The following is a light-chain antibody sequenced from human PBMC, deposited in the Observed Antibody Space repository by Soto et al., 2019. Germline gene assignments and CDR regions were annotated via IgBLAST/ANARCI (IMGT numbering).Light chain of an antibody. CDR3: QQYNNWPPMA. CDR2: GAS. CDR1: QSVSSN. V-gene: IGKV3-15*01. Sequence: EIVMTQSPATLSVSPGERATLSCRASQSVSSNLAWYQQKPGQAPRLLIYGASTRATGIPARFSGSGSATEFTLTLSSLQSEDFAVYYCQQYNNWPPMAFGQGTKVEIK. J-gene: IGKJ1*01.